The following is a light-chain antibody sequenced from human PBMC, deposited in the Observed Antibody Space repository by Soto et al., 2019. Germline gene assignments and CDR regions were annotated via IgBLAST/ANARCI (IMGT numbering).Light chain of an antibody. V-gene: IGKV3-20*01. CDR2: DAS. J-gene: IGKJ4*01. Sequence: DIVLTQSPGTLSLSPGERATLSCRASQSVRSRYLAWYQQKAGQAPRLLIYDASRRATGIPDRFSGSGCGTDFTLTISRLEPEDFAVYYRQQYGSSVTFGGGTKVEIK. CDR3: QQYGSSVT. CDR1: QSVRSRY.